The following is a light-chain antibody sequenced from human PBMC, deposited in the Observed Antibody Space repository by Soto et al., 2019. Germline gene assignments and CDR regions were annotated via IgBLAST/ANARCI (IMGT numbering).Light chain of an antibody. CDR1: SSDVGGYNY. Sequence: LTQPASVSGSPGQSITISCTGTSSDVGGYNYVSWYQQHPGKAPKLMIYVVSNRPSGVSNRFSGSKSGNTASLTISGLQAEDEADYSCSSYKSRSTYVFGTGTKVTV. V-gene: IGLV2-14*01. CDR2: VVS. CDR3: SSYKSRSTYV. J-gene: IGLJ1*01.